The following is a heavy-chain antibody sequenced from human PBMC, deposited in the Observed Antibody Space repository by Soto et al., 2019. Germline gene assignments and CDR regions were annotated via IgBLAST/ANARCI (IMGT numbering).Heavy chain of an antibody. Sequence: QVQLVQSGAEVKKPGASVKVSCKASGYTFTSYDINWVRQAPGQGLEWVGWMTPNSGDTGYAQTFQGRVTLTRDTSTSTAYMELSSLTSEDTAVYYCARNRSNAGRVDHWGQGTLVTVSS. D-gene: IGHD2-8*01. CDR3: ARNRSNAGRVDH. CDR2: MTPNSGDT. J-gene: IGHJ4*02. V-gene: IGHV1-8*02. CDR1: GYTFTSYD.